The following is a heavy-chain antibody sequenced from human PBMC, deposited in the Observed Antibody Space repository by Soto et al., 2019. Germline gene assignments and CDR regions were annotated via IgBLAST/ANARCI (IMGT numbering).Heavy chain of an antibody. V-gene: IGHV3-15*01. CDR2: IKSKTDGGTT. CDR1: GFTFSSYA. Sequence: PGGSLRLSCAASGFTFSSYAMHWVRQAPGKGLEWVGRIKSKTDGGTTDYAAPVKGRFTISRDDSKNTLFLQMNSLKTEGTAVYYCTTDDPINKNWGQGTLVTVSS. J-gene: IGHJ4*02. CDR3: TTDDPINKN.